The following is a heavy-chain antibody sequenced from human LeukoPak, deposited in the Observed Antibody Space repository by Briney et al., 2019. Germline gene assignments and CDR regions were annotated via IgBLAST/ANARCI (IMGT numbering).Heavy chain of an antibody. Sequence: ASVKVSCKASGYTFTNYGISWVRQAPGQGLEWMGWISGENGNTNYAHNLQGRITMTTDTSTSTAYMELRSLRYDDTAVYYCARDRFGVRSGSCDYWGQGTLVTVSS. CDR1: GYTFTNYG. CDR3: ARDRFGVRSGSCDY. D-gene: IGHD1-26*01. J-gene: IGHJ4*02. V-gene: IGHV1-18*01. CDR2: ISGENGNT.